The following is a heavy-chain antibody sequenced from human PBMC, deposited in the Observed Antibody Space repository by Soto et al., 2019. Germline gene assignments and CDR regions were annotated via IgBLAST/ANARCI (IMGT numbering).Heavy chain of an antibody. CDR2: TRNKANSYTT. J-gene: IGHJ4*02. D-gene: IGHD2-8*01. CDR1: GFTFSDHY. V-gene: IGHV3-72*01. Sequence: EVQLVESGGGLVQPGGSLRLSCAASGFTFSDHYMDWVRQAPGKGLEWVGRTRNKANSYTTEYAASVKGRFTISRDDSKNSLYLQMNSLKTEDMAVYYCASNVDYWGQGTLVTVSS. CDR3: ASNVDY.